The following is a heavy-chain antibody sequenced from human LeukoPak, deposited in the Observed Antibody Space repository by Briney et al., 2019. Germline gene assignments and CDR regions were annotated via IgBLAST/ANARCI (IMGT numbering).Heavy chain of an antibody. CDR3: ARDPDAAYYFDK. J-gene: IGHJ4*02. V-gene: IGHV4-59*01. CDR1: GGSFSGYY. CDR2: IYYSGST. D-gene: IGHD6-25*01. Sequence: SETLSLTCAVYGGSFSGYYWSWIRQSPGWGLEWIGYIYYSGSTNYNPSLKSRVTISVDTSKNQFSLKLNSVNAADTAVYYCARDPDAAYYFDKWGQGTLVTVSS.